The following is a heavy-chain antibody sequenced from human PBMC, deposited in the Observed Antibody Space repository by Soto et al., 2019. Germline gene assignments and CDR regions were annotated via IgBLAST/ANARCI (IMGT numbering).Heavy chain of an antibody. V-gene: IGHV1-69*01. CDR3: ARSGGHSYYYYGLDV. CDR1: GGTFSSYA. Sequence: QVQLVQSGAEGKKPGSSVKVSCKASGGTFSSYAFSWVRQAPGHGLEWMGGIIPVYGTANYAEKFQGRVTITADESTTTAHMELSSLRSEDTAVYYCARSGGHSYYYYGLDVWGLGTTVTVSS. J-gene: IGHJ6*02. CDR2: IIPVYGTA. D-gene: IGHD2-15*01.